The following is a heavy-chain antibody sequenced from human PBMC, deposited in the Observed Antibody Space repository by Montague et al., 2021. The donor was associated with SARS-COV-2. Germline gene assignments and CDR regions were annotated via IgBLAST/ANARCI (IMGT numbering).Heavy chain of an antibody. J-gene: IGHJ6*02. D-gene: IGHD4-17*01. CDR2: IYYTGST. V-gene: IGHV4-59*01. CDR3: ARDNYGDWGYYGLDV. CDR1: GGSIGTYY. Sequence: SETLSLTCTVSGGSIGTYYWNWIRQSPGKGLEWLGYIYYTGSTKXSPSLKSRVTISMDTSRDQLSLGLKSVTAADTAVYYCARDNYGDWGYYGLDVWGQGTTVIVSS.